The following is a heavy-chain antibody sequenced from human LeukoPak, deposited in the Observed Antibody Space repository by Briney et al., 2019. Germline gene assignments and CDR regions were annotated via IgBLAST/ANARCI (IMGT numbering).Heavy chain of an antibody. CDR2: IQQEDGSAK. J-gene: IGHJ4*02. Sequence: GGSLRLSCAASGFTFTNYWMSWVRQAPGKGLEWVANIQQEDGSAKYYVDSVEGRFTISRDNTKKSLYLQMNSLRAEDTAVYYCASGLGLSRYFGRYFDYWGQGTLVTVSS. D-gene: IGHD3-9*01. CDR3: ASGLGLSRYFGRYFDY. V-gene: IGHV3-7*03. CDR1: GFTFTNYW.